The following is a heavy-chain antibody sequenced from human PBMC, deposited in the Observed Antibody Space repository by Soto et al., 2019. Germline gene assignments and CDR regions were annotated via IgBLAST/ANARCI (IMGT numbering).Heavy chain of an antibody. Sequence: SETLSLTCTVSGGSVSSYYWSWIRQPPGKGLEWIGYIYYSGSTNYNPSLKSRVTISVDTSKNQFSLKLSSVTAADTAVYYCARAYGDYVFDYWGQGTLVTV. CDR2: IYYSGST. J-gene: IGHJ4*02. V-gene: IGHV4-59*02. CDR1: GGSVSSYY. CDR3: ARAYGDYVFDY. D-gene: IGHD4-17*01.